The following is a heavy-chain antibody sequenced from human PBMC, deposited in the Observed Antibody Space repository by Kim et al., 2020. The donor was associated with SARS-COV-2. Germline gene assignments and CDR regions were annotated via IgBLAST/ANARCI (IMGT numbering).Heavy chain of an antibody. V-gene: IGHV1-3*01. CDR2: INAGNGNT. CDR3: ARVPPRTGVFDY. Sequence: ASVKVSCKASGYTFTSYAMHWVRQAPGQRLEWMGWINAGNGNTKYSQKFQGRVTITRDTSASTAYMELSSLRSEDTAVYYCARVPPRTGVFDYWGQGTLVTVSS. CDR1: GYTFTSYA. J-gene: IGHJ4*02.